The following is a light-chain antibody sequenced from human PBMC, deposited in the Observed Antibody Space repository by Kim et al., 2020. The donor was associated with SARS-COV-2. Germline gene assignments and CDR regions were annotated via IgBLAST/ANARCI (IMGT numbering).Light chain of an antibody. CDR2: DAS. CDR1: QSVSRY. Sequence: LSPGERATPSCRASQSVSRYLAWFQQKPGQAPRLLIYDASNRATGIPARFSGSGSGTDFTLTISSLEPADFAVYYCQHRSNWPITFGQGTRLEIK. V-gene: IGKV3-11*01. J-gene: IGKJ5*01. CDR3: QHRSNWPIT.